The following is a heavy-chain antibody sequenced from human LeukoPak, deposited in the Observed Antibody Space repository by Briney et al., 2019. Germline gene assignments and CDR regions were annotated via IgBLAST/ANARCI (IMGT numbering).Heavy chain of an antibody. CDR2: INPSGGST. J-gene: IGHJ4*02. CDR1: GYTFTSYY. V-gene: IGHV1-46*01. D-gene: IGHD6-13*01. CDR3: ARGPRQQLADY. Sequence: ASVTVSCKASGYTFTSYYMHWVRQAPGQGLEWMGIINPSGGSTSYAQKFQGRVTMTRDMSTSTVYMELSSLRSEDTAVYYCARGPRQQLADYWGQGTLVTVSS.